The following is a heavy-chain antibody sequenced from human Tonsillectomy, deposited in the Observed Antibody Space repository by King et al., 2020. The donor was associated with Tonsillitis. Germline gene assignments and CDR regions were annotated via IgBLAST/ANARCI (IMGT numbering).Heavy chain of an antibody. J-gene: IGHJ3*02. CDR1: GYTFSSYW. CDR3: ARHPPYDSSDYADVFDI. CDR2: IYPGDSDT. D-gene: IGHD3-22*01. V-gene: IGHV5-51*01. Sequence: VQLVESGAEVKKPGESLKISCKGSGYTFSSYWIAWVRQMPGKGLEWVGIIYPGDSDTRYSPSFQGQVTISADKSISTAYLQWSSLKASDTAMYYCARHPPYDSSDYADVFDIWGQGRMVTVPS.